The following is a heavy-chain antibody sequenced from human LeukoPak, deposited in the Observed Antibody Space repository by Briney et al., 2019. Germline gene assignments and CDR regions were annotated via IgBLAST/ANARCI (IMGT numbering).Heavy chain of an antibody. V-gene: IGHV3-30*18. CDR2: ISYDGSNK. J-gene: IGHJ4*02. Sequence: GGSLRLSCAASGFTFSSYGMHWVRQAPGKGLEWVAVISYDGSNKYYADSVKGRFTISRDNSKNTLYLQMNSLRAEDTAVYYCAKDDWFGELNPPYFDYWGQGTLVTVSS. CDR3: AKDDWFGELNPPYFDY. D-gene: IGHD3-10*01. CDR1: GFTFSSYG.